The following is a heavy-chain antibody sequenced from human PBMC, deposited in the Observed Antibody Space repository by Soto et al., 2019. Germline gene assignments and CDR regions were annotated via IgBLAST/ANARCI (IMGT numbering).Heavy chain of an antibody. CDR2: IYYAGST. J-gene: IGHJ4*02. Sequence: QVRLQESGPGLVKPSETLSLTCTVSGGSMIGYYWSWIRHPPGRGLEWLGFIYYAGSTKDNPSLNSRVTISVGTSKNQFSLTLTSVTDTDAAVYYCARRIVATETFDSWGQGTLVTVSS. CDR3: ARRIVATETFDS. D-gene: IGHD5-12*01. CDR1: GGSMIGYY. V-gene: IGHV4-59*08.